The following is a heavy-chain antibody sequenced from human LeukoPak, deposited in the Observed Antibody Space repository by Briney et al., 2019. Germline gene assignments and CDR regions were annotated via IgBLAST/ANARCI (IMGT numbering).Heavy chain of an antibody. CDR2: ISSSSSYT. CDR3: AKGYYYDSSGYYTV. J-gene: IGHJ4*02. V-gene: IGHV3-21*04. CDR1: GFTFSSYS. D-gene: IGHD3-22*01. Sequence: GGSLRLSCAASGFTFSSYSMNWVRQAPGKGLEWVSSISSSSSYTYYADSVKGRFTISRDNSKNTLYLQMNSLRAEDMAVYYCAKGYYYDSSGYYTVWGQGTLVTVSS.